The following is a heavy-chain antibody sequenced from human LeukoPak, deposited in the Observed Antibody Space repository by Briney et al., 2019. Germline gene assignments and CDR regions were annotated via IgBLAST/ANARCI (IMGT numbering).Heavy chain of an antibody. CDR1: GFTVSSNY. Sequence: GGSLRLSCAASGFTVSSNYMSWVRQAPGKGLEWVAALVSYNGNTEYYADSVKGRFTISRDNSKNTLYLQMSGLRVEDTAVYYCARGRDYDSTGYLDYWGQGTLVTVSS. J-gene: IGHJ4*02. D-gene: IGHD3-22*01. CDR3: ARGRDYDSTGYLDY. CDR2: VSYNGNTE. V-gene: IGHV3-30-3*01.